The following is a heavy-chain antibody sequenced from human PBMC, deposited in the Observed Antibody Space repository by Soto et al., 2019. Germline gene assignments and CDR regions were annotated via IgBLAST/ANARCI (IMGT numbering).Heavy chain of an antibody. Sequence: PXETLSLTCAVSGVSISSDNWWSWVRQPPGKGLEWIGEIYHSGNTHYNPSLKSRVTISVDKSKHQFSLKLNSVTAADTALYYCAKASGSGTSHYQLTEDYYYFGMDVWGQGTTVTVSS. V-gene: IGHV4-4*02. CDR2: IYHSGNT. CDR3: AKASGSGTSHYQLTEDYYYFGMDV. J-gene: IGHJ6*01. D-gene: IGHD2-2*01. CDR1: GVSISSDNW.